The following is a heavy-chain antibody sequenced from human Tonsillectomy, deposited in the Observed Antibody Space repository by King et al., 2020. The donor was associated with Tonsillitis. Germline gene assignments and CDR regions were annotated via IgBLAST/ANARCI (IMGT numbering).Heavy chain of an antibody. V-gene: IGHV1-18*04. J-gene: IGHJ3*02. CDR1: GYTFTSYG. Sequence: VQLVESGAEVKKPGASVKVSCKASGYTFTSYGISWVRQAPGQGLEWMGWISAYNGDTNYAQKLQGRVTMTTDTSTSTASMELRSLRSDDTAVYYCARDGVGATGTNDAFDIWGQGTMVTVSS. CDR3: ARDGVGATGTNDAFDI. D-gene: IGHD1-26*01. CDR2: ISAYNGDT.